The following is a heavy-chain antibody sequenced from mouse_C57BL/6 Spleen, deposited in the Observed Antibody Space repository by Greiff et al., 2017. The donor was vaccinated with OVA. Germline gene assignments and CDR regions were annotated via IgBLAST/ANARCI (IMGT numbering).Heavy chain of an antibody. J-gene: IGHJ4*01. CDR1: GYTFTSYG. CDR2: IYPRSGNT. V-gene: IGHV1-81*01. CDR3: APGRNDAMDY. Sequence: QVQLKESGAELARPGASVKLSCKASGYTFTSYGISWVKQRTGQGLEWIGEIYPRSGNTYYNEKFKGKATLTADKSSSTAYMELRSLTSEDSAVYFCAPGRNDAMDYWGQGTSVTVSS.